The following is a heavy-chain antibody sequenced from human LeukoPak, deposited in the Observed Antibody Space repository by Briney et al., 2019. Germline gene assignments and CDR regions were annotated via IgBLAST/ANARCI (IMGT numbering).Heavy chain of an antibody. CDR1: GFTFSTFA. D-gene: IGHD3-10*01. V-gene: IGHV4-34*01. Sequence: PGGSLRLSCEASGFTFSTFAMIWVRQPPGKGLEWIGEINHSGSTYYNPSLKSRVTISVDTSKNQFSLKLSSVTAADTAVYYCARHVVGFGELLPNLGDYYYMDVWGKGATVTISS. CDR2: INHSGST. J-gene: IGHJ6*03. CDR3: ARHVVGFGELLPNLGDYYYMDV.